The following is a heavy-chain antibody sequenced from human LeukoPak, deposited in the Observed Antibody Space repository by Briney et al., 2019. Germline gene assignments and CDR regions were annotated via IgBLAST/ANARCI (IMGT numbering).Heavy chain of an antibody. J-gene: IGHJ6*02. CDR1: GYTFTSYY. CDR2: INPSGGST. Sequence: GASVKVSCKASGYTFTSYYMHWVRQAPGQGLEWMGIINPSGGSTSYAQKFQGRVTMTRNTSISTAYMELSSLRSEDTAVYYCARAHALPLWLVLLRRPQTYYYYGMDVWGQGTTVTVSS. CDR3: ARAHALPLWLVLLRRPQTYYYYGMDV. V-gene: IGHV1-46*01. D-gene: IGHD6-19*01.